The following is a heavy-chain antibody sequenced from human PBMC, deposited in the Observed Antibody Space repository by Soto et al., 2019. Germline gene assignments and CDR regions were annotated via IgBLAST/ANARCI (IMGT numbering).Heavy chain of an antibody. V-gene: IGHV4-39*01. Sequence: QLQLQESGPGLVKPSETLSLTCTVSGGSISSSSYYWAWFRQPPGKGLEWIGSIYYSGRTYYNPSLKSRVTISVDTSKNQFSLKLSSVTAADTAVYYCARQTYSGEKPSGLDVWGQGTTVTVSS. J-gene: IGHJ6*02. D-gene: IGHD2-21*01. CDR1: GGSISSSSYY. CDR3: ARQTYSGEKPSGLDV. CDR2: IYYSGRT.